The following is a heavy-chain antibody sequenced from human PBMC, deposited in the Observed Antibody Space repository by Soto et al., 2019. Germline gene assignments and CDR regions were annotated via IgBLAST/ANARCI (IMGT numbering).Heavy chain of an antibody. V-gene: IGHV4-30-4*01. D-gene: IGHD3-22*01. CDR3: ARYNYDSSGYEDYFDY. J-gene: IGHJ4*02. CDR2: IYYSGST. CDR1: GGSISSGDYY. Sequence: QVQLQESGPGLVKPSQTLSLTCTVSGGSISSGDYYWSWIRQPPGKGLEWIGYIYYSGSTYYNPSLKSRVTISVDTSKNQFSLKLSSVTAADTAVYYCARYNYDSSGYEDYFDYWGQGTLVTVSS.